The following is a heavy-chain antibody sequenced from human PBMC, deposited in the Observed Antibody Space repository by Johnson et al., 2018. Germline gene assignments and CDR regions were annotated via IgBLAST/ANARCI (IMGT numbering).Heavy chain of an antibody. J-gene: IGHJ3*01. CDR2: IKEDGSEK. CDR3: ARVARRHHIGD. Sequence: VQLVQSGGGVVQPGRSLRLSCAASGFTFSSYWMSWVRQAPGKGLEWVANIKEDGSEKYYVDSVKGRFTISRDNAKNPLYLQRSSLRAEDTAVYYCARVARRHHIGDWGQGTMVTVSS. D-gene: IGHD3-10*01. V-gene: IGHV3-7*01. CDR1: GFTFSSYW.